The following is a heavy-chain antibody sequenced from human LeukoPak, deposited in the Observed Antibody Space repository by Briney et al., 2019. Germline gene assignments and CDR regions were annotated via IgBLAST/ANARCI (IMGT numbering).Heavy chain of an antibody. V-gene: IGHV3-9*01. J-gene: IGHJ5*02. CDR3: AKDQAGA. CDR2: ISWNSFTI. D-gene: IGHD1-26*01. Sequence: PGRSLRLSCAASGFTFDDYAMHWVRQAPGKGLEWVSGISWNSFTIGYADSVKGRFTISRDNGKNTLYLQMNSLGAEDTAVYYCAKDQAGAWGQGTRVTVSS. CDR1: GFTFDDYA.